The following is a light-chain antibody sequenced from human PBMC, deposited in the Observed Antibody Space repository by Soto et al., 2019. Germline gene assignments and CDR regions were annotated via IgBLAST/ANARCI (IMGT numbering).Light chain of an antibody. CDR3: QQRSNWPPVT. CDR2: DAS. J-gene: IGKJ1*01. CDR1: QSVSSY. Sequence: EIVLTQSPATLSLSPGERATLSCRASQSVSSYLAWYQQKPGQAPRLLIYDASNRATGIPARFSGSWSGTDFTLTISSLEPEDFAVYYCQQRSNWPPVTFGQGTKVDIK. V-gene: IGKV3-11*01.